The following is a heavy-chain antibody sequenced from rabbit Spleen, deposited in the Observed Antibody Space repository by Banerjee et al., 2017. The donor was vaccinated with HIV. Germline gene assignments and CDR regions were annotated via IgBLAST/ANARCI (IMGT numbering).Heavy chain of an antibody. CDR1: GFSFSSSYY. CDR3: ARDAGTSFSTYGMDL. CDR2: IYGGSSGST. V-gene: IGHV1S45*01. D-gene: IGHD8-1*01. J-gene: IGHJ6*01. Sequence: QEQLEESGGGLVKPEGSLTLTCTASGFSFSSSYYMCWVRQAPGKGLEWIACIYGGSSGSTYYASWAKGRFTTSKTSSTTVTLQMTSLTAADTATYFCARDAGTSFSTYGMDLWGPGTLVTVS.